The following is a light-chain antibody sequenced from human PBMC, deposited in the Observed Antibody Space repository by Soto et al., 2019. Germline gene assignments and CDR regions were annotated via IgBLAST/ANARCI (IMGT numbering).Light chain of an antibody. J-gene: IGLJ1*01. V-gene: IGLV2-14*03. CDR3: SSYTTSSTRV. CDR2: EVS. CDR1: SSDVGAYDF. Sequence: QSVLTQPASVSGSPGQSITISCTGTSSDVGAYDFVSWYQQHPDKAPKLMIYEVSNRPSGVSHRFSGSKSVNTATLTISGLQAEDEADYYCSSYTTSSTRVFGTRTKVTVL.